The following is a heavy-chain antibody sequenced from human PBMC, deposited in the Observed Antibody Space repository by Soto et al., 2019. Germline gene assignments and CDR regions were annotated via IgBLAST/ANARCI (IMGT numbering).Heavy chain of an antibody. CDR1: GYTFTSYD. Sequence: QVQLVQSGAEVKKPGASVKVSCKASGYTFTSYDIRWVRQAPGQGLEWMGWISAYNGNTNYAQKLKDRVTMTTDTSTSTAYMELRSLRSDDTAVYYCAREGGTMGAGWFDPWGQGTLVTVSS. CDR2: ISAYNGNT. CDR3: AREGGTMGAGWFDP. J-gene: IGHJ5*02. D-gene: IGHD3-10*01. V-gene: IGHV1-18*01.